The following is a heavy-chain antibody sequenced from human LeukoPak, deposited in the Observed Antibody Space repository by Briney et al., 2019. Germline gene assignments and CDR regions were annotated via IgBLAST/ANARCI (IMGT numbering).Heavy chain of an antibody. V-gene: IGHV1-2*02. J-gene: IGHJ4*02. Sequence: GASVKVSCKASGYTFTGYYMHWVRQAPGQGLEWMGWINPKSGGTNYAQKFQGRVTMTRDTSISTAYMELSRLRSDDTAVYYCARDDSSGYSDYWGQGTLVTVSS. D-gene: IGHD3-22*01. CDR3: ARDDSSGYSDY. CDR2: INPKSGGT. CDR1: GYTFTGYY.